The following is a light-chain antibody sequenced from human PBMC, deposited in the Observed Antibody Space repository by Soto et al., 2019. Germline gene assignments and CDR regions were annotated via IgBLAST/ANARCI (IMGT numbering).Light chain of an antibody. CDR3: QKYNSSPWT. Sequence: DIQMTQSPSSLSASVGDRVTISCRTSQGITNYLAWYQQKPGKVPKLLIYAASTLQSGVPSRFSGSGSGSDFTLTISSLQPEDVATYYCQKYNSSPWTFGQGTKVEIK. V-gene: IGKV1-27*01. CDR1: QGITNY. CDR2: AAS. J-gene: IGKJ1*01.